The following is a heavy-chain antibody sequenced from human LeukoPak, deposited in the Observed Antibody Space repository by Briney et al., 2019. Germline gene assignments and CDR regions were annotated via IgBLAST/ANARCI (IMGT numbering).Heavy chain of an antibody. CDR1: GFMFETYS. D-gene: IGHD2-21*02. V-gene: IGHV3-21*01. Sequence: GGSLRLSCVGSGFMFETYSMNWVRQAPGKGLEWVSSISSRSGYIYYADSVKGRFTISRDNANNSVYLQMNRLKAEDTAVYYCARVRWGDFSPQCDYWGQGTLITVSS. J-gene: IGHJ4*02. CDR2: ISSRSGYI. CDR3: ARVRWGDFSPQCDY.